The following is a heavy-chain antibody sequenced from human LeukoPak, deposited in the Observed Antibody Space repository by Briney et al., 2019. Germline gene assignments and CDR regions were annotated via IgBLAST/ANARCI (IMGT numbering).Heavy chain of an antibody. Sequence: TSETLSLTCTVSGGSISSSSYYWGWIRQPPGKGLEWIGSIYHSGSTYYNPSLKSRVTISVDTSKNQFSLKLSSVTAADTAVYYCARAIEVGAMTPFDYWGQGTLVTVSS. CDR3: ARAIEVGAMTPFDY. CDR1: GGSISSSSYY. J-gene: IGHJ4*02. V-gene: IGHV4-39*07. CDR2: IYHSGST. D-gene: IGHD1-26*01.